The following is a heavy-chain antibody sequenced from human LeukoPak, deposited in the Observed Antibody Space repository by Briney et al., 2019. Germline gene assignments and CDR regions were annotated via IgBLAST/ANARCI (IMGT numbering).Heavy chain of an antibody. V-gene: IGHV1-69*13. Sequence: VASVKVSCKASGGTFSSYAISWVRQAPGQGLEWMGGIIPIFGTANYAQKFQGRVTITADESTSTAYMELSSLRSEDTAVYYCARSRPNNSRGYSLPADFDYWGQGTLVTVSS. CDR3: ARSRPNNSRGYSLPADFDY. CDR1: GGTFSSYA. CDR2: IIPIFGTA. J-gene: IGHJ4*02. D-gene: IGHD5-18*01.